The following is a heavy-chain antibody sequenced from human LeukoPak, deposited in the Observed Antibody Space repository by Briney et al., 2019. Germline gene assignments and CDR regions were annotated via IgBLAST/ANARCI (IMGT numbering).Heavy chain of an antibody. J-gene: IGHJ5*02. D-gene: IGHD6-19*01. Sequence: SETLSLTCTVSGGSVSDYYWGWIRQSPGKGLEWIGYIYYTETSYNPSLKSRVTISADTSKNQFSLKLTSVTAADTAVYYCARDSSGWYKNWFDPWGQGTLVTVSS. CDR1: GGSVSDYY. V-gene: IGHV4-59*02. CDR3: ARDSSGWYKNWFDP. CDR2: IYYTET.